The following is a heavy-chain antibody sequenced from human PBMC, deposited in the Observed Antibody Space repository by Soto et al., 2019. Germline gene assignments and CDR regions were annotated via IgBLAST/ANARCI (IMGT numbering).Heavy chain of an antibody. J-gene: IGHJ6*02. V-gene: IGHV1-69*06. Sequence: SVKVSCKASGGTFSSYAISWVRQAPGQGLEWMGGIIPIFGTANYAQKFQGRVTITADKSTSTAYMELSRLRSEDTAVYYCARDPAYYGSGSYYRTYYYYGMDVWGQGTTVTVSS. D-gene: IGHD3-10*01. CDR2: IIPIFGTA. CDR1: GGTFSSYA. CDR3: ARDPAYYGSGSYYRTYYYYGMDV.